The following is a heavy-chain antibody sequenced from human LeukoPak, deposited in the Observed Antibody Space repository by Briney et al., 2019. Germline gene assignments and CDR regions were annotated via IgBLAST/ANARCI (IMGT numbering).Heavy chain of an antibody. J-gene: IGHJ6*01. CDR2: ISGSGGST. D-gene: IGHD6-13*01. CDR1: GLFSSCYA. V-gene: IGHV3-23*01. Sequence: PGASLSLSCAASGLFSSCYAMCWGRPAPGKGLGWGSAISGSGGSTYDADSLKGRITISRANSKKTLYLQRNSLRAEDTAVYYRAKVDKQQLGAGPEYYYYGMDVWGQGTTVTVSS. CDR3: AKVDKQQLGAGPEYYYYGMDV.